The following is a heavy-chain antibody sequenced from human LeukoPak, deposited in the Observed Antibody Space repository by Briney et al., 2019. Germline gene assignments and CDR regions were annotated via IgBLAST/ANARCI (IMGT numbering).Heavy chain of an antibody. CDR1: GFTFSSHA. CDR3: ATYCASGKCADH. V-gene: IGHV3-23*01. CDR2: IIDSVDNT. D-gene: IGHD2-8*01. Sequence: GGSLRLSCATSGFTFSSHAMNWVRQAPGKGLEWGSGIIDSVDNTHYADSVKGRFTISRDSPKSTLYLQMNSLRADDTAVYYCATYCASGKCADHWGQGTLVTVSS. J-gene: IGHJ4*02.